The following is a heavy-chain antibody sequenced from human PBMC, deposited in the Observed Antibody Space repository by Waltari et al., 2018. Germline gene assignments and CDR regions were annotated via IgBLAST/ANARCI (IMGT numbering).Heavy chain of an antibody. D-gene: IGHD4-17*01. V-gene: IGHV3-53*01. CDR1: GFTVSSFY. J-gene: IGHJ4*02. CDR3: ARESADDYGDYYFDY. Sequence: EVQLVESGGGLIQPGGSLRLSCAASGFTVSSFYITWVRHAPGKGLEWVSVIYSGGSTYYADSVKGRFTISRDNSKNTLYLQMNSLRAEDTAVYYCARESADDYGDYYFDYWGQGTLVTVSS. CDR2: IYSGGST.